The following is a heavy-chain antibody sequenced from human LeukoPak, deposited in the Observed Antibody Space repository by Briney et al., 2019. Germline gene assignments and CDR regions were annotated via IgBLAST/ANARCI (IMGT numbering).Heavy chain of an antibody. J-gene: IGHJ5*01. CDR2: IYYSGRS. V-gene: IGHV4-59*12. Sequence: PSESLSLTCTAAGVSLSSYYFRWIRQTPGKGLEWVGDIYYSGRSDYNPSLKRRVTMSVDTSKNQFSLTLSSVTAADTAVYYSARDVGRLVLGGYDWFDRWGQGTLVTVSS. CDR3: ARDVGRLVLGGYDWFDR. CDR1: GVSLSSYY. D-gene: IGHD2-8*02.